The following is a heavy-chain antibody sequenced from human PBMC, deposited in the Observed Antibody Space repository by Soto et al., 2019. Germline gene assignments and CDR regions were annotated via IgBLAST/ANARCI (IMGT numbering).Heavy chain of an antibody. CDR3: AKDRVVRGVIITRAFDY. CDR1: GFTFSSYA. Sequence: GGSLRLSCAASGFTFSSYAMSWVRQAPGKGLEWVSAISGSGGSTYYADSVKGRFTISRDNSKNTLYLQMNSLRAEDTAVYYCAKDRVVRGVIITRAFDYWGQGTLVTVSS. D-gene: IGHD3-10*01. CDR2: ISGSGGST. V-gene: IGHV3-23*01. J-gene: IGHJ4*02.